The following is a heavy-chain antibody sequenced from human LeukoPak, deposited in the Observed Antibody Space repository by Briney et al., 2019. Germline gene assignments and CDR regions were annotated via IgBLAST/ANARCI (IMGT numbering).Heavy chain of an antibody. J-gene: IGHJ4*02. CDR3: ARDLFVVSSSWFLDY. CDR1: GFTFSSYG. V-gene: IGHV3-33*01. Sequence: GGSLRLSYAASGFTFSSYGMHWVRQAPGKGLEWVAVIWYDGSNKYYADSVKGRFTISRDNSKNTLYLQMNSLRAEDTAVYYCARDLFVVSSSWFLDYWGQGTLVTVSS. D-gene: IGHD6-13*01. CDR2: IWYDGSNK.